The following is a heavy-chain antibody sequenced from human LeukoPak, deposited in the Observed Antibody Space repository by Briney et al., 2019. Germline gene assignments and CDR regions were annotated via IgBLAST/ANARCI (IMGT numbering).Heavy chain of an antibody. CDR2: IIPMFETA. CDR3: ARVSVVVPGAMGEYHFDY. V-gene: IGHV1-69*05. D-gene: IGHD2-2*01. CDR1: GGTFSKYT. Sequence: GASVKVSCKASGGTFSKYTISWVRQAPGQGLEWIGGIIPMFETAKYAEKFQGRVTITTYESTSTAYMELSSLRFEDTAVYYCARVSVVVPGAMGEYHFDYWGQGTLVTVSS. J-gene: IGHJ4*02.